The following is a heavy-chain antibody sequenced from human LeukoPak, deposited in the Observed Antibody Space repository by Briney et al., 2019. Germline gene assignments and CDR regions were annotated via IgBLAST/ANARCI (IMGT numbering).Heavy chain of an antibody. J-gene: IGHJ4*02. CDR2: ISYDGSNK. CDR1: GFTFSSCA. D-gene: IGHD3-3*01. CDR3: ARDRYDFWSGYYYY. Sequence: GGSLRLSCAASGFTFSSCAMHWVRQAPGKGLEWVAVISYDGSNKYYADSVKGRFTISRDNSKNTLYLQMNSLRAEDTAVYYCARDRYDFWSGYYYYWGQGTLVTVSS. V-gene: IGHV3-30-3*01.